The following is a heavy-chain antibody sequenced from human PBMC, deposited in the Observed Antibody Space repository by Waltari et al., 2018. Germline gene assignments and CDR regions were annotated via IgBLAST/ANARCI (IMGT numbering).Heavy chain of an antibody. Sequence: QVQLVQSGAEVKKPGSSVKVSCKASGGTFSRYTISWVRQAPGQGLEWMGRIIPILGIANYAQKFQGRVTITADKSTSTAYMELSSLRSEDTAVYYCARHQPEFCFDLWGRGTLVTVSS. CDR1: GGTFSRYT. CDR2: IIPILGIA. V-gene: IGHV1-69*02. J-gene: IGHJ2*01. CDR3: ARHQPEFCFDL.